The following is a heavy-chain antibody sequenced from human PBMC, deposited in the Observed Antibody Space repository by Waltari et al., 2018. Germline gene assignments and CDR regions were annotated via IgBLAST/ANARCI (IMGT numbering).Heavy chain of an antibody. J-gene: IGHJ4*02. V-gene: IGHV3-23*01. CDR1: GFTFSSYA. D-gene: IGHD3-3*01. Sequence: EEQVLESGGGLVQVGGSLRLSCVGTGFTFSSYAMTWVRQAPGKGPEWFSGISGNGGSTYYADPVKGRFTISRDNSKNTLYLLMNSLRGEDTAVYYCVKVNGYDLLSGYWPQNFDYWGQGTQVTVSS. CDR3: VKVNGYDLLSGYWPQNFDY. CDR2: ISGNGGST.